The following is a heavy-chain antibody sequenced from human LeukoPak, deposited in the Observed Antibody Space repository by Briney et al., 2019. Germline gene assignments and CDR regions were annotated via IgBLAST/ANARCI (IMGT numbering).Heavy chain of an antibody. CDR3: AKWGCSGGSCYPFDY. J-gene: IGHJ4*02. Sequence: PGGSLRLSCAASGFSFSTYAMGCVRQPPGKGLEWVSAISGSGGKTYYADSVKGRFTISRDNSKNTLYLQMNSLRAEDTAVYYCAKWGCSGGSCYPFDYWGQGTLVTVSS. D-gene: IGHD2-15*01. V-gene: IGHV3-23*01. CDR1: GFSFSTYA. CDR2: ISGSGGKT.